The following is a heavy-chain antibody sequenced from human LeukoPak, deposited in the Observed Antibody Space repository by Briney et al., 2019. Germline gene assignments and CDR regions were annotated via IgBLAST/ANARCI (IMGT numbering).Heavy chain of an antibody. CDR3: ATGGGYCSGGNCPNDYFDY. V-gene: IGHV3-66*01. D-gene: IGHD2-15*01. Sequence: GGSLRLSCAASGFTVSTNYMTWVRQAPGKGLEWVSVIYAVGTIYYAGSVKGRFTLSRDNSKNTVYLQMSNLRAEDTAVYYCATGGGYCSGGNCPNDYFDYWGQGTLVTVSS. CDR1: GFTVSTNY. CDR2: IYAVGTI. J-gene: IGHJ4*02.